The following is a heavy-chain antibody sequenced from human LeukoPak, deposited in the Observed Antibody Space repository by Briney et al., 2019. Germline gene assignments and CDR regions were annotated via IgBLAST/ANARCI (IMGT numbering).Heavy chain of an antibody. V-gene: IGHV4-59*01. Sequence: SETLSLTCTVSGGSISSYYWSWIRQPPGKGLEWIGYIYYSGSTNYNPSLKSRVTISVDTSKNQFSLKLSSVTAADTAVYYCASLSSGCVYWGQGTLVTVSS. J-gene: IGHJ4*02. CDR3: ASLSSGCVY. D-gene: IGHD3-22*01. CDR1: GGSISSYY. CDR2: IYYSGST.